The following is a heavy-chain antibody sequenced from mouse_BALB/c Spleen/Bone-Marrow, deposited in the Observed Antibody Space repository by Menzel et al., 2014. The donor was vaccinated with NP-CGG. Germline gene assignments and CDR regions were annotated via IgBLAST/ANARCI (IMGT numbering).Heavy chain of an antibody. CDR3: ARCLTGTSAMDY. V-gene: IGHV1-54*01. D-gene: IGHD4-1*01. J-gene: IGHJ4*01. CDR1: GYAFTNYL. CDR2: INPGSGGT. Sequence: VQLQQSGAELVRPGTSVKASCKASGYAFTNYLIEWVKQRPGQGLEWIGVINPGSGGTNYNEKFKAKATLTADKSSSTAYMQISSLTSDDSAVYFCARCLTGTSAMDYWGQGTSVTVSS.